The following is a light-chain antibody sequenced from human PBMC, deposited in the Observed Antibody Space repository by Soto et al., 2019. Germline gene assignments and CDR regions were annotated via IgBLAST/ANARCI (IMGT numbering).Light chain of an antibody. V-gene: IGLV2-14*01. CDR1: SSDVGGYNF. CDR2: DVR. CDR3: SSYTSISTYV. J-gene: IGLJ1*01. Sequence: QSVLTQPASVFGSPGQSITISCTGTSSDVGGYNFVSWYQQHPGKAPKLMIYDVRNRPSGVSNRFSGSKSVNTASLTISGLQAEDEADYYCSSYTSISTYVFGTGTKVTVL.